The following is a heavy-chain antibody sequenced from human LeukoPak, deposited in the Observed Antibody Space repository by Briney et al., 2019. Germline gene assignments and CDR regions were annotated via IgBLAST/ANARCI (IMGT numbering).Heavy chain of an antibody. CDR1: GGSFSGYY. V-gene: IGHV4-34*01. J-gene: IGHJ6*03. D-gene: IGHD2-21*01. CDR2: INHSGST. CDR3: ARYSPNYHYYYMDV. Sequence: PSETLSLTCAVYGGSFSGYYWSWIRQPPGKGLEWIGEINHSGSTNYNPSLKSRVTISVDTSKNQFSLKLSSVTAADTAVYYCARYSPNYHYYYMDVWGRGTTVTVSS.